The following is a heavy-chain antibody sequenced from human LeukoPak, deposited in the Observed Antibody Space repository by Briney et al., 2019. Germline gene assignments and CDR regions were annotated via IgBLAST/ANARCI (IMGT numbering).Heavy chain of an antibody. J-gene: IGHJ3*02. CDR3: ARAGGGSRSGAFDI. D-gene: IGHD2-15*01. CDR1: GFTFSSYW. V-gene: IGHV3-74*01. Sequence: GGSLRLSCAASGFTFSSYWMHWVRQAPGKGLVWVPRINSDGSSTSYADSVKGRFTISRDNAKNTLYLQMNSLRAEDTAVYYCARAGGGSRSGAFDIWGQGTMVTVSS. CDR2: INSDGSST.